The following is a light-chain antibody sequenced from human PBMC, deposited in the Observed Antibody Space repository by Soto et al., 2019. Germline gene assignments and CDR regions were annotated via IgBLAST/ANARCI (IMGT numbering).Light chain of an antibody. CDR2: AAS. V-gene: IGKV1-27*01. Sequence: DIQMTQSPSSLSASVGDRVTITCRARQGISNYLAWYQQKPGKVPKLLIYAASTLQSGVPSRFSGSGSGTDFPLTISSLQPEDVATYYCQKYNSAPHTFGQGTKLEIK. J-gene: IGKJ2*01. CDR1: QGISNY. CDR3: QKYNSAPHT.